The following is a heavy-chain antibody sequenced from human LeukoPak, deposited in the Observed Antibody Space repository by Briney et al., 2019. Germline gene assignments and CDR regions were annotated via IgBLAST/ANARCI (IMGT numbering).Heavy chain of an antibody. CDR3: ARLTREGWLRFALDY. CDR1: GGSISSYY. Sequence: SETLSLTCTVSGGSISSYYWSWVRQPPGKGLEWIGYIYYSGSTNYNPSLKSRVTISVDTSKNQFSLKLSSVTAADTAVYYCARLTREGWLRFALDYWGQGTLVTVSS. J-gene: IGHJ4*02. D-gene: IGHD5-12*01. V-gene: IGHV4-59*01. CDR2: IYYSGST.